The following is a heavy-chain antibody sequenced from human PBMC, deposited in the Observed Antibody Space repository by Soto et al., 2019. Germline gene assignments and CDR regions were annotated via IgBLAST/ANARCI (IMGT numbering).Heavy chain of an antibody. CDR2: ISAYNGNT. V-gene: IGHV1-18*04. D-gene: IGHD5-18*01. CDR1: GYTFTSYG. CDR3: ARDITAMAPEGWFDP. Sequence: QVQLVQSGAEVKKRGASVKVSCKASGYTFTSYGISWVRQAPGQWLEWMGWISAYNGNTNYAQKLPGRVTMTTDTSTTTAYMELRSLRSDDTAVYYCARDITAMAPEGWFDPWGQGTLVTVSS. J-gene: IGHJ5*02.